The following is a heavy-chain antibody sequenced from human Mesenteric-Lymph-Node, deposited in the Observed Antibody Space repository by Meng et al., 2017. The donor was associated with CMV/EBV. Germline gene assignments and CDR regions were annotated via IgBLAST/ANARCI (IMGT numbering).Heavy chain of an antibody. Sequence: WGVGLLKPSGTLSVTCAGYGGSFSGYYWNWIRQSPEKGLEWIGEINHSGSTTYNPSFTSRIIISVDTSTNQISLNMSSVTAADTAVYYCARGSSYDILTGYFDYWGQGALVTVSS. CDR2: INHSGST. D-gene: IGHD3-9*01. CDR3: ARGSSYDILTGYFDY. V-gene: IGHV4-34*01. J-gene: IGHJ4*02. CDR1: GGSFSGYY.